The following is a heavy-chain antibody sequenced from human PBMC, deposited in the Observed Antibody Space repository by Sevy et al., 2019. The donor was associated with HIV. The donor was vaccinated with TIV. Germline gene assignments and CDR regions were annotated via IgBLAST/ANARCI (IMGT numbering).Heavy chain of an antibody. V-gene: IGHV4-39*01. Sequence: SETLSLTCTVSGGSISSSSYYWGWIRQPPGKGLEWIGSIYYSGSTYYNPSLKSRVTISVDTSKNQFSRKLSSVTAADTAVYYCARGTTVTTRPSGYPPRRYYYYMDVWGKGTTVTVSS. CDR2: IYYSGST. CDR3: ARGTTVTTRPSGYPPRRYYYYMDV. D-gene: IGHD4-17*01. CDR1: GGSISSSSYY. J-gene: IGHJ6*03.